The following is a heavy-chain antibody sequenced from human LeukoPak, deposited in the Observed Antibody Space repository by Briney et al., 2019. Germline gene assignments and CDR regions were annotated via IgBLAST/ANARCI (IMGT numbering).Heavy chain of an antibody. D-gene: IGHD3-16*01. CDR2: INSDGSST. CDR3: ARDPAYDYVWGSYGYYYYYYYMDV. J-gene: IGHJ6*03. Sequence: PWGSLRLSCAASGFTFSSYWMHWIRQAPGKGLVWVSRINSDGSSTSYADFVNGRFTISRDNAKNTLYLQMNSLRAEDTAVYYCARDPAYDYVWGSYGYYYYYYYMDVWGKGTTVTISS. CDR1: GFTFSSYW. V-gene: IGHV3-74*01.